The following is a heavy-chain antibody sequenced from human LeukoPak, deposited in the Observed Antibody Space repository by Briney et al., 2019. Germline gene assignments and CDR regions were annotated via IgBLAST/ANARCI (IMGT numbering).Heavy chain of an antibody. D-gene: IGHD3-3*01. CDR3: ARNLFGVGENYYYYGMDV. CDR2: INPSGGST. CDR1: GYTFTSYY. V-gene: IGHV1-46*01. Sequence: GASVKVSCKASGYTFTSYYMHWVRQAPGQGLEWMGIINPSGGSTSYAQKFQGRVTMTRDTSTSTVYMELSSLRSEDTAVYYCARNLFGVGENYYYYGMDVWGQGTTVTVSS. J-gene: IGHJ6*02.